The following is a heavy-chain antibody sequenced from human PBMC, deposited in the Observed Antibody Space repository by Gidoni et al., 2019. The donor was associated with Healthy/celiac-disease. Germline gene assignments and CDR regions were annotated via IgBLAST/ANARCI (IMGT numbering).Heavy chain of an antibody. CDR1: GFTFSDYY. Sequence: QVQLVESGGGLVEPGGSLRLSCAASGFTFSDYYMSWIRQAPGKGLEWVSYISSSSSYTNYADSVKGRFTISRDNAKNSLYLQMNSLRAEDTAVYYCAGYGDYAGWYGMDVWGQGTTVTVSS. J-gene: IGHJ6*02. CDR3: AGYGDYAGWYGMDV. D-gene: IGHD4-17*01. CDR2: ISSSSSYT. V-gene: IGHV3-11*05.